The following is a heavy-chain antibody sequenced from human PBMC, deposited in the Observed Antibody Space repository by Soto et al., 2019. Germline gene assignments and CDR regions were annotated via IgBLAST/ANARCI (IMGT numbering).Heavy chain of an antibody. CDR2: ISYDGSNK. J-gene: IGHJ6*02. D-gene: IGHD5-12*01. CDR3: AYSGYETHYYYYYYGMDV. Sequence: GALRLSCAASGFHFSRYGMHWVRQAPGKGLEWVAVISYDGSNKYYADSVKGRFTISRDNSKNTLYLQMNSLRAEDTAVYYCAYSGYETHYYYYYYGMDVWGQGTTVTVSS. CDR1: GFHFSRYG. V-gene: IGHV3-30*03.